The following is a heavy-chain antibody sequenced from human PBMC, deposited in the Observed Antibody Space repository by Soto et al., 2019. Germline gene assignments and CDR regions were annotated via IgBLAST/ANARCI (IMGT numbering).Heavy chain of an antibody. D-gene: IGHD2-2*01. CDR3: DDLALGYCSTTACSPDY. Sequence: QVQLVQSGAEVKKPGSSVKVSCKASGGSFNTYAISWVRQAPGQGLEWVGGIIPVFGRVTYAQRCQGRVTISAEASTRTACRELSRLRPDDTAMYYCDDLALGYCSTTACSPDYWGQGTLVTVSS. J-gene: IGHJ4*02. CDR1: GGSFNTYA. CDR2: IIPVFGRV. V-gene: IGHV1-69*12.